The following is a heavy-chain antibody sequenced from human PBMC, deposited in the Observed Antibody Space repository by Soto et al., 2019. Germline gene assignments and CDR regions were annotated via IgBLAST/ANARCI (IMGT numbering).Heavy chain of an antibody. Sequence: PGGSLRLSCAASGFTFSSYAMSWVRQAPGKGLEWVSAISGSGGSTYYPDSVKGRFTISRDNSKNTLYLQMNSLRADDTAVYYCARDMSGGTYNYYYGMDVWGQGTTVTVSS. CDR3: ARDMSGGTYNYYYGMDV. CDR1: GFTFSSYA. CDR2: ISGSGGST. J-gene: IGHJ6*02. D-gene: IGHD1-26*01. V-gene: IGHV3-23*01.